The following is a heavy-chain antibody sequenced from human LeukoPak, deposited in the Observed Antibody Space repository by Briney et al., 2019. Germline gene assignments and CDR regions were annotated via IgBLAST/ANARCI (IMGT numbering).Heavy chain of an antibody. Sequence: PSETLSLTCAVYGGSFSGYYWSWIRQPPGKGLEWIGEINHSGSTNYNPSLKSRVTISVDTSKNQFSLKLSSVTAADTAVYYCARHGGYSYGVLEYFDYWGQGTLVTVSS. J-gene: IGHJ4*02. CDR3: ARHGGYSYGVLEYFDY. CDR2: INHSGST. CDR1: GGSFSGYY. V-gene: IGHV4-34*01. D-gene: IGHD5-18*01.